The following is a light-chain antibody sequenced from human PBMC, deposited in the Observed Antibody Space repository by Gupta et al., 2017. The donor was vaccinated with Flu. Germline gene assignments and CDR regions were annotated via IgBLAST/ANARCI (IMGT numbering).Light chain of an antibody. V-gene: IGKV3-11*01. CDR1: QSVSSY. Sequence: EIVLTQSPATLSLSPGEGATLSCRASQSVSSYLAWYQQKPGQAPRLLIHDASNRATGIPARFSGSGSGTDFTLTISSLEPEDFAVYYCQHRSNWPFTVGQGTKLEIK. CDR2: DAS. J-gene: IGKJ2*01. CDR3: QHRSNWPFT.